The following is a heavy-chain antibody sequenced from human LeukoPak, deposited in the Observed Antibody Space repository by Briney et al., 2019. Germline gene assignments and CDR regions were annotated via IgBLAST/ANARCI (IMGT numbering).Heavy chain of an antibody. Sequence: SETLSLTCTLSGGPNHSCYWLWLRQPPAKGLEWIGYIYYCGRTNFNHPLKSRLTISVDTSKKQFSLTLSSVTDAGTAVHYCSGGGWSLYYWGHGNLVTVSS. CDR3: SGGGWSLYY. CDR1: GGPNHSCY. V-gene: IGHV4-59*01. CDR2: IYYCGRT. D-gene: IGHD2-15*01. J-gene: IGHJ4*01.